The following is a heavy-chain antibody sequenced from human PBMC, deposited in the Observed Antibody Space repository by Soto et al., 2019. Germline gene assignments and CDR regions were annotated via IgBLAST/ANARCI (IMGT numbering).Heavy chain of an antibody. CDR1: GGSISSAAYC. V-gene: IGHV4-30-4*01. CDR2: IYDGGTT. Sequence: SETLSLTCTVSGGSISSAAYCRSWIRQSPDKGLEWIGHIYDGGTTYSSPSLKGRVTISADTSETQFSLKLNSVSAADTAVYYCARGPSGDKVDYWGQGIQVTVSS. D-gene: IGHD7-27*01. CDR3: ARGPSGDKVDY. J-gene: IGHJ4*02.